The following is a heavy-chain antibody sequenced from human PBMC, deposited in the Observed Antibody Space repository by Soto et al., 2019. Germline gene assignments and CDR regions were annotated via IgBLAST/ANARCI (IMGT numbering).Heavy chain of an antibody. CDR3: VRVALGDP. CDR1: GFTFSSYS. J-gene: IGHJ5*02. V-gene: IGHV3-21*01. CDR2: ISSSSSSI. Sequence: EVQLVESGGGLVKPGGSLRLSCAASGFTFSSYSMSWVRQAPGKGLEWVSSISSSSSSIYYAESVKGRFTISRDNAKNSLYLQMNSLRPEETAVYYCVRVALGDPWGQGTLVIVSS.